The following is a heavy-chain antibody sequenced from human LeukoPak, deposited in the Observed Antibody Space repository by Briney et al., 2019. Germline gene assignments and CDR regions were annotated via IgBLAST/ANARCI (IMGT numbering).Heavy chain of an antibody. CDR2: IYYSGST. CDR1: GGSISSSSYY. D-gene: IGHD5-18*01. CDR3: ARVDTAVVVLGYYMDV. V-gene: IGHV4-39*01. Sequence: SETLSLTCTVSGGSISSSSYYWGWIRQPPGKGLEWIGSIYYSGSTYYNPSLKSRVTISVDTSKNQFSLKLSSVTAADTAVYYCARVDTAVVVLGYYMDVWGKGTTVTVSS. J-gene: IGHJ6*03.